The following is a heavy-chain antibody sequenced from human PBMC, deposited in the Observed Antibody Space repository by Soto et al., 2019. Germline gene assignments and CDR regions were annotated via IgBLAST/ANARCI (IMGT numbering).Heavy chain of an antibody. J-gene: IGHJ6*02. CDR2: INPNSGGT. V-gene: IGHV1-2*02. D-gene: IGHD3-10*01. CDR1: VYTFTGHY. CDR3: IVWFGELKNHYYYGMDV. Sequence: AAVKVSCKASVYTFTGHYIHWVRQAPGQGLEWMGWINPNSGGTNYAQKFQGRVTMTRDTSISTAYMGLSRLRSDDTAVYYCIVWFGELKNHYYYGMDVWGQGTTVTVSS.